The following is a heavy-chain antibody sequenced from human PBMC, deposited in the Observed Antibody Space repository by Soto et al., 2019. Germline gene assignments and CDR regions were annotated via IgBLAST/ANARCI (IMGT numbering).Heavy chain of an antibody. CDR2: INAGNGNT. CDR1: GYTFTSYA. V-gene: IGHV1-3*01. J-gene: IGHJ3*02. Sequence: ASVKVSCKASGYTFTSYAMHWVLQAPGQRLEWMGWINAGNGNTKYSQKFQGRVTITRDTSASTAYMELSSLRSEDTAVYYCARVYTIFGVVGAFDIWGQGTMVTVSS. CDR3: ARVYTIFGVVGAFDI. D-gene: IGHD3-3*01.